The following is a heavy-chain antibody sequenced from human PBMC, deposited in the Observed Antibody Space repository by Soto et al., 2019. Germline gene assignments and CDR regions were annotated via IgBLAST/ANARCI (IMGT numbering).Heavy chain of an antibody. CDR2: IYHSGRT. Sequence: QVQLQESGPGLVKPSETLSLTCSVSGGSISFYNWNWIRQSPGKGLEWIGYIYHSGRTNYNPPLKSRVTISVDTSKNQFSLQLSSVTAADTAVYYCAKGDSTTHGDSFDIWGQGTMVTVSP. V-gene: IGHV4-59*01. J-gene: IGHJ3*02. D-gene: IGHD6-13*01. CDR3: AKGDSTTHGDSFDI. CDR1: GGSISFYN.